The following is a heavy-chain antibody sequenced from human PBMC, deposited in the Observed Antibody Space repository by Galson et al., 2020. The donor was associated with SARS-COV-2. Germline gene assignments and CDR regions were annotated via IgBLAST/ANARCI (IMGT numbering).Heavy chain of an antibody. CDR1: GGSISSGGYY. CDR2: IYYSGST. CDR3: ARDVTYCGGECYPPFAFDI. J-gene: IGHJ3*02. D-gene: IGHD2-21*01. Sequence: SETLSLTCTVSGGSISSGGYYWSWIRQHPGKGLEWIGYIYYSGSTYYNPSLKSRVTISVDTSKNQFSLKLSSVTAADTAVYYCARDVTYCGGECYPPFAFDIWGQGTMVTVSS. V-gene: IGHV4-31*03.